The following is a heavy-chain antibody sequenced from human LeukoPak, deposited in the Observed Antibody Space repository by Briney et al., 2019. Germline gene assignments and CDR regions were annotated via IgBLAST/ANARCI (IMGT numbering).Heavy chain of an antibody. V-gene: IGHV1-8*03. CDR3: ARGNSGSYYWFDP. D-gene: IGHD1-26*01. J-gene: IGHJ5*02. CDR2: MNPHSGNT. Sequence: ASVKVPCKASGYTFSNFDINWVRQATGQGLEWMGWMNPHSGNTGYSQKFQGRVTITKNSSISTAYMELSSLTSEDTAVYYCARGNSGSYYWFDPWGQGTLVTVSS. CDR1: GYTFSNFD.